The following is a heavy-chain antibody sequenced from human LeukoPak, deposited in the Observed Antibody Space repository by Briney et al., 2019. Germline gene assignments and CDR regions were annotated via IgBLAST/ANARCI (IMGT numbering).Heavy chain of an antibody. CDR1: GFTFDDYA. D-gene: IGHD6-13*01. CDR3: ARDLHSSSWYEGIDY. Sequence: PGRSLRLSCAASGFTFDDYAMHWVRQAPGKGLEWVSGISWNSGSIGYADSVKGRFTISRDNSKNTLYLQMNSLRAEDTAVYYCARDLHSSSWYEGIDYWGQGTLVTVSS. CDR2: ISWNSGSI. V-gene: IGHV3-9*01. J-gene: IGHJ4*02.